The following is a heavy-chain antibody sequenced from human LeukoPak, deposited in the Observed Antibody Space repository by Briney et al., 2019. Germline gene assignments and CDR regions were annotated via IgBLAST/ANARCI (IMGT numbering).Heavy chain of an antibody. Sequence: GGSLRLSCAASGFTFRSYAMSWVRQAPGEGLEWVSAVSGSGGTTYYADSVRGRFTISRDNSKNTLYLQMNSLRAEDTAVYYCAKVSTYGDDYHDAFDIWGQGTMVTVSS. CDR3: AKVSTYGDDYHDAFDI. CDR1: GFTFRSYA. V-gene: IGHV3-23*01. J-gene: IGHJ3*02. D-gene: IGHD4-17*01. CDR2: VSGSGGTT.